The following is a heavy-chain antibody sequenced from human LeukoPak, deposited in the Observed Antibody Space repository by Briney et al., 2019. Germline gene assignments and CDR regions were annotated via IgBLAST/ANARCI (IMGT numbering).Heavy chain of an antibody. D-gene: IGHD1-26*01. CDR3: ARPKARIVGATTPFDY. CDR2: IIPIFGTA. Sequence: ASVKVSCKASGGTFSSYAISWVRQAPGQGLEWMGGIIPIFGTANYAQKFQGRVTITADESTSTAYMELSSLRSEDTAVYYSARPKARIVGATTPFDYWGQGTLVTVSS. CDR1: GGTFSSYA. V-gene: IGHV1-69*01. J-gene: IGHJ4*02.